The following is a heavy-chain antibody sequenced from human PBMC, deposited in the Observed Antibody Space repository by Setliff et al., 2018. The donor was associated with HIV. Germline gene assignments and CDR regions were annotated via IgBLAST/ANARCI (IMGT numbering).Heavy chain of an antibody. D-gene: IGHD5-12*01. CDR2: IIPIFDTT. J-gene: IGHJ6*03. V-gene: IGHV1-69*13. CDR3: AKGPLYSGYDLDYYCYYMDV. CDR1: GYSFTTYA. Sequence: ASVKVSCKASGYSFTTYAISWVRQAPGQGLEWMGGIIPIFDTTNYAQKFQGRVTITADESTSTAYMELSSLRSEDTAVYYCAKGPLYSGYDLDYYCYYMDVWGKGTTVTVSS.